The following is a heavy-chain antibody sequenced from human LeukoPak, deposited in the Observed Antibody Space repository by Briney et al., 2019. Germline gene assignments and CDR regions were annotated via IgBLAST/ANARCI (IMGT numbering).Heavy chain of an antibody. Sequence: PSETLSLTCTVSGGSISSGGYYWSWIRQPPGKGLEWIGYIYYSGSTNYNPSLKSRVTISVDTSKNQFSLKLSSVTAADTAVYYCARSMRAMWFGESHFDYWGQGTLVTVSS. V-gene: IGHV4-61*08. CDR2: IYYSGST. CDR1: GGSISSGGYY. J-gene: IGHJ4*02. D-gene: IGHD3-10*01. CDR3: ARSMRAMWFGESHFDY.